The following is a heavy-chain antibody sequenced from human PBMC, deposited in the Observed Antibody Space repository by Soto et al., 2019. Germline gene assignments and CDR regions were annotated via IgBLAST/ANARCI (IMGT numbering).Heavy chain of an antibody. CDR2: ISAHNGNT. V-gene: IGHV1-18*01. CDR1: GYAFTTYG. D-gene: IGHD1-1*01. Sequence: QVHLVQPGAEVKKPGAAVKVSCKGSGYAFTTYGITWVRQAPGQGLEWMGCISAHNGNTNYAQKLQGRVTVTRDTSTSTAYMELRSLRSDDTAVYYCARGRYGDYWGQGALVTVSS. J-gene: IGHJ4*02. CDR3: ARGRYGDY.